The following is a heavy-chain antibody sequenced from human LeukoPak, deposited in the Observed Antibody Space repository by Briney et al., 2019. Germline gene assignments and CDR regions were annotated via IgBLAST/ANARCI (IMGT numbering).Heavy chain of an antibody. D-gene: IGHD3-10*01. CDR2: IYTSGST. CDR3: ARAKVRGVIITI. V-gene: IGHV4-59*10. J-gene: IGHJ4*02. Sequence: SETLSLTCAVYGGSFSGYYWSWIRQPAGKGLEWIGRIYTSGSTNYNPSLKSRVTISVDTSKNQFSLKLSSVTAADTAVYYCARAKVRGVIITIWGQGTLVTVSS. CDR1: GGSFSGYY.